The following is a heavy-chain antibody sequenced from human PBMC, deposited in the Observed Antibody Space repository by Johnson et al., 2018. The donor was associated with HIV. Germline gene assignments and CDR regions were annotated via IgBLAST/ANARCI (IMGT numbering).Heavy chain of an antibody. V-gene: IGHV3-74*01. Sequence: VQLVESGGGLVQPGGSLRLSCAASGFTFSSYWMHWVRQAPGKGLVWVSRISRDGSSTTYADSVKGRFTISRDNAKNTLFLQMNGLRPEDTAVYYCAREGPSERAGFDIWGQGTMVTVSS. CDR1: GFTFSSYW. CDR2: ISRDGSST. J-gene: IGHJ3*02. CDR3: AREGPSERAGFDI.